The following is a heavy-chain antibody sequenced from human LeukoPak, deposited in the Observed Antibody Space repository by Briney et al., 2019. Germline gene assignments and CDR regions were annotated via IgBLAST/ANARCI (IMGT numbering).Heavy chain of an antibody. CDR3: AKDTPSGYDVLIDY. CDR1: GFTFSSYA. CDR2: ISGSGGST. D-gene: IGHD5-12*01. J-gene: IGHJ4*02. V-gene: IGHV3-23*01. Sequence: GGSLRLSRAASGFTFSSYAMSWVRQALGKGLEWVSAISGSGGSTYYADSVKGRFTISRDNSKNTLYLQMNSLRAEDTAVYYCAKDTPSGYDVLIDYWGQGTLVTVSS.